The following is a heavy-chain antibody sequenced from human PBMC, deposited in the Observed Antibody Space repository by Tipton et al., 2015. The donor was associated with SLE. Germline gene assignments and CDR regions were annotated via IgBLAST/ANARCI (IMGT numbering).Heavy chain of an antibody. CDR1: GYTFTSYA. CDR3: ARASLIVVVPAATWFDP. J-gene: IGHJ5*02. V-gene: IGHV1-3*01. CDR2: INAGNGNT. D-gene: IGHD2-2*01. Sequence: QLVQSGAEVKKPGASVKVSCKASGYTFTSYAMHWVRQAPGQRLEWMGWINAGNGNTKYSQKFQGRVTITRDTSASTAYMELSSLRSEDTAVYYCARASLIVVVPAATWFDPWGQGTLVTVSS.